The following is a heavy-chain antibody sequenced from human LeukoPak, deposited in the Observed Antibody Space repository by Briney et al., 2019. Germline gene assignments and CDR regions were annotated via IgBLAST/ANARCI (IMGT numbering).Heavy chain of an antibody. V-gene: IGHV3-49*03. CDR3: ARGGVYCSSVSCSVDY. CDR1: GFTFGDYA. Sequence: GGSLRLSCTASGFTFGDYAMSWFRQAPGKGLEWVGFIRSKAYGGTTENAASVKGRFTISRDDSKSIAYLQMNSLKTEDTVVYYCARGGVYCSSVSCSVDYWGQGILVTVSS. CDR2: IRSKAYGGTT. D-gene: IGHD2-2*01. J-gene: IGHJ4*02.